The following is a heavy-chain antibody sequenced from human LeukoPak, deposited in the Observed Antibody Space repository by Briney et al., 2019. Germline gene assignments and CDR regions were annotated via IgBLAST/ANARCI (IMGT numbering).Heavy chain of an antibody. Sequence: GGSLRLSCAASGFTFSSYSMNWVRQAPGKGLEWVSSISSSSSYIYYADSVKGRFTISRDNAKNSLYLQMSSLRSEDTAVYYCARDLFRRIVGATGYYFDYWGQGTLVTVSS. CDR1: GFTFSSYS. D-gene: IGHD1-26*01. CDR2: ISSSSSYI. V-gene: IGHV3-21*04. CDR3: ARDLFRRIVGATGYYFDY. J-gene: IGHJ4*02.